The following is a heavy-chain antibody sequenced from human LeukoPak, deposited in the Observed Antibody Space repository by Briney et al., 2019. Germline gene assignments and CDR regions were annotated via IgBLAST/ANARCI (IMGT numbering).Heavy chain of an antibody. D-gene: IGHD5-18*01. CDR1: GYTLTELS. Sequence: ASVKVSCKVSGYTLTELSMHWVRQAPGKGLEWMGGFDPEDGETIYAQKFQGRVTVTEDTSTDTAYMELSSLRSEDTAVYYCATDLRGYSYGFDAFDIWGQGTMVTVSS. CDR2: FDPEDGET. CDR3: ATDLRGYSYGFDAFDI. V-gene: IGHV1-24*01. J-gene: IGHJ3*02.